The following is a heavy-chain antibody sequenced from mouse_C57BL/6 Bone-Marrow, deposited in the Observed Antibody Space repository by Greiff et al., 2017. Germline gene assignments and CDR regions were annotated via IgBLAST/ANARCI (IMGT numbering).Heavy chain of an antibody. CDR3: ARGGWDGRWFAY. D-gene: IGHD4-1*01. CDR1: GYTFTSYW. CDR2: IHPNSGST. Sequence: VQLQQPGAELVKPGASVKLSCKASGYTFTSYWMHWVKQRPGQGLEWIGMIHPNSGSTNYNEKFKRKATLTVDKSSSTAYMQLSSLTSEDSAVYYCARGGWDGRWFAYWGQGTLVTVSA. V-gene: IGHV1-64*01. J-gene: IGHJ3*01.